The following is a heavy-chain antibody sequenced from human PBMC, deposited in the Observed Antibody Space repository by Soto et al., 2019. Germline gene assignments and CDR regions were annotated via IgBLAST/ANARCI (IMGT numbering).Heavy chain of an antibody. CDR1: GGSISSYY. CDR3: ARQGFGGLHGLVDV. D-gene: IGHD3-10*01. Sequence: SETLSLTCTVSGGSISSYYWSWIRQPPGKGLEWIGYVHHSWGSNYNPSLKSRVAISLDTSKSQFSLKLTSVTAADTAVYYCARQGFGGLHGLVDVWGQGTTVTVSS. J-gene: IGHJ6*02. CDR2: VHHSWGS. V-gene: IGHV4-59*08.